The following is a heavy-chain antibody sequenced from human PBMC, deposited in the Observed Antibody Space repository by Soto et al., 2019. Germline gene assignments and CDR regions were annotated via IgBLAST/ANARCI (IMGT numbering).Heavy chain of an antibody. CDR2: ISWDSSTI. CDR3: VQGRYPTMATPLDH. CDR1: GFTFDNCG. D-gene: IGHD2-15*01. V-gene: IGHV3-9*01. J-gene: IGHJ4*02. Sequence: EVQLVESGGGLVQPGRSLRLSCAASGFTFDNCGMHWVRQAPGKGLEWVAGISWDSSTIGYADSVKGRFIISRDDAKNSLYLQMDSLRGEDTDVYYCVQGRYPTMATPLDHWGQGTQVIVSS.